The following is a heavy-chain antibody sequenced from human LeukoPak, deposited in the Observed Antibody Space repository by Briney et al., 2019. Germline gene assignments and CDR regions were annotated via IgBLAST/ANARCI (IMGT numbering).Heavy chain of an antibody. CDR2: IYYSGST. J-gene: IGHJ6*03. CDR1: GGSISSSSYY. CDR3: ARAGEYSSSWLLYYYYYMDV. D-gene: IGHD6-13*01. Sequence: SETLSLTCTVSGGSISSSSYYWGWIRQPPGKGLEWIGSIYYSGSTYYNPSLKSRVTISVDTSKNQFSLKLSSVTAADTAVYYCARAGEYSSSWLLYYYYYMDVWGKGTTVTVSS. V-gene: IGHV4-39*07.